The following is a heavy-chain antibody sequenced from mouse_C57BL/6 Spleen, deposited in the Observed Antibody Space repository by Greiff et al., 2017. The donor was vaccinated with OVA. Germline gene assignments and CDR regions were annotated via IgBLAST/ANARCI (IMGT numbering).Heavy chain of an antibody. J-gene: IGHJ1*03. Sequence: EVQLQQSGPELVKPGASVKMSCKASGYTFTDYNMHWVKQSHGKSLEWIGYINPNNGGTSYNQKFKGKATLTVNKSSSTAYMELRSLTSEDSAVYYCARWGNWDLSSWYFDVWGTGTTVTVSS. D-gene: IGHD4-1*02. CDR2: INPNNGGT. V-gene: IGHV1-22*01. CDR1: GYTFTDYN. CDR3: ARWGNWDLSSWYFDV.